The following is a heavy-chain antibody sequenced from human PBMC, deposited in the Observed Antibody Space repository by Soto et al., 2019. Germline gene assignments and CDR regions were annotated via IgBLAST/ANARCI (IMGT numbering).Heavy chain of an antibody. D-gene: IGHD2-2*01. Sequence: HPGGSLRLSCAASGFSFSTEWMNWVRQAPGKRLEWVADITRSGGKTYYADSVKGRFIISRVNSENTLYLQMDSLRAEDTAVYYCARDCSSSSCSVWRYWGQGTQVTVSS. CDR2: ITRSGGKT. CDR3: ARDCSSSSCSVWRY. V-gene: IGHV3-7*05. J-gene: IGHJ4*02. CDR1: GFSFSTEW.